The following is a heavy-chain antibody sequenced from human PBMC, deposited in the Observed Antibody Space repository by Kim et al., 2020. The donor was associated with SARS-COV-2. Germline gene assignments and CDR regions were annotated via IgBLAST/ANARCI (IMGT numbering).Heavy chain of an antibody. J-gene: IGHJ4*02. CDR2: ICPGDSDI. CDR3: TRHGSWDGYNPEY. D-gene: IGHD5-12*01. CDR1: GYNFTNYW. Sequence: GESLKISCKGSGYNFTNYWIGWVRQMPGKGLEWMAIICPGDSDIRYSPSFQGQVTISADKSITTAYLQWSSLKASDTAIYYCTRHGSWDGYNPEYWGQGTLVTVSS. V-gene: IGHV5-51*01.